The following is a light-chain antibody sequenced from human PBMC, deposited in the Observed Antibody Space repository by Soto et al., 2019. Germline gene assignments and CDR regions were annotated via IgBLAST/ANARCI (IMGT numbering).Light chain of an antibody. CDR1: QSINNW. CDR2: RAS. Sequence: DIQMTQSPSTLSASVGDRVTITCRASQSINNWLAWYQQKPGKAPKLLIYRASSLENGVPSRFSGRGAGTEFIFTITSLQPDDFATYYCQQYSSASTFGQGTKVEI. V-gene: IGKV1-5*03. CDR3: QQYSSAST. J-gene: IGKJ1*01.